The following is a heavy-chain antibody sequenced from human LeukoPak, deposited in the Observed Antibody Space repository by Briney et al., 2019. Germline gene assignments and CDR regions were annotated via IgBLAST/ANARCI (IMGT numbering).Heavy chain of an antibody. CDR3: ARCTTGTKGDIVYYYYGIDV. J-gene: IGHJ6*02. D-gene: IGHD1-1*01. V-gene: IGHV3-48*03. Sequence: GGSLRLSCTASGFTISRYDMNWSARLQGRGWSGFHTVAVKGRFTISRDSAKNSLYLQMNSLRAEDTAVYYCARCTTGTKGDIVYYYYGIDVWGQGTTVTVSS. CDR1: GFTISRYD. CDR2: V.